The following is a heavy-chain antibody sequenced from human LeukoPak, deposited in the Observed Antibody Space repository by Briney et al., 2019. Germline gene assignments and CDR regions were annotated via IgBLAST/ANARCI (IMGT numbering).Heavy chain of an antibody. Sequence: GGSLRLSCAASGFTFTTYAISWVRQAPGKGLEWVSSIVGTGASTFYADSVKGRFTISRDNSMDTLYLQLNSLRAEDTAVYFCAKGKAYNNLDWFDPWGQGTLVTVSS. V-gene: IGHV3-23*01. CDR3: AKGKAYNNLDWFDP. CDR2: IVGTGAST. J-gene: IGHJ5*02. D-gene: IGHD4-11*01. CDR1: GFTFTTYA.